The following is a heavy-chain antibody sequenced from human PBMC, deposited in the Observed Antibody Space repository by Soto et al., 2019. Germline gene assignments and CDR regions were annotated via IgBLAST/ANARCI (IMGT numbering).Heavy chain of an antibody. D-gene: IGHD3-10*01. CDR2: ISYDGSNK. Sequence: GGSLRLSCAASGFTFSSYGMHWVRQAPGKGLEWVAVISYDGSNKYYADSVKGRFTISRDNSKNTLYLQMNSLRAEDTAVYYCTGSGTMFDYWGQGTLVTVS. CDR1: GFTFSSYG. V-gene: IGHV3-30*03. CDR3: TGSGTMFDY. J-gene: IGHJ4*02.